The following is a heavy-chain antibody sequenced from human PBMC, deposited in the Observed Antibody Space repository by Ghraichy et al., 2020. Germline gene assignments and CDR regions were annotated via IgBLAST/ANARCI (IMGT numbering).Heavy chain of an antibody. J-gene: IGHJ6*02. CDR1: GFTFSSYS. D-gene: IGHD2-2*01. Sequence: GGSLRLSCAASGFTFSSYSMNWVRQAPGKGLEWVSYISSSSSTIYYADSVKGRFTISRDNAKNSLYLQMNSLRDEDTAVYYCARSPKRYQLKNGHRGYYYYYCLDVWGQGTTVTVSS. CDR2: ISSSSSTI. V-gene: IGHV3-48*02. CDR3: ARSPKRYQLKNGHRGYYYYYCLDV.